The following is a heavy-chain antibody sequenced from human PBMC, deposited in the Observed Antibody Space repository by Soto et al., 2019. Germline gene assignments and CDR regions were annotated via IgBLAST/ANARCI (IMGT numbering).Heavy chain of an antibody. CDR1: GFTFSSYL. CDR3: ARVVITMTVHGPSEY. V-gene: IGHV3-7*01. CDR2: IKQDGSEK. D-gene: IGHD3-22*01. J-gene: IGHJ4*02. Sequence: GGSLRLSCAASGFTFSSYLMSWVRQGPGKGLEWVANIKQDGSEKYYVDSVKGRFTISTDNAKKSLYLQMNRLRAEDTAVYYCARVVITMTVHGPSEYSGKGTMVNVSA.